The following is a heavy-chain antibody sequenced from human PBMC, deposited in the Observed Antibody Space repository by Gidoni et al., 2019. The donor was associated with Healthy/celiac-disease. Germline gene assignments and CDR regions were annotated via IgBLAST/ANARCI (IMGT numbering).Heavy chain of an antibody. CDR3: ARAAGPYYYYYGMDV. Sequence: QVQLVESGGGVVQPGRSLRLSCAASGFTFSSYGMHWVRQAPGTVLEWVAVIWYDGSNKYYADSVKGRFTISRDNSKNTLYLQRNSLRAEDTAVYYCARAAGPYYYYYGMDVWGQGTTVTVSS. CDR2: IWYDGSNK. V-gene: IGHV3-33*01. CDR1: GFTFSSYG. J-gene: IGHJ6*02.